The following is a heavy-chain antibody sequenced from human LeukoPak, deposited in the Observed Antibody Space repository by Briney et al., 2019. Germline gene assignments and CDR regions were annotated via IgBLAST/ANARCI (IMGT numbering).Heavy chain of an antibody. V-gene: IGHV3-33*01. Sequence: PGGSLRLSCAASGFTFRSHGMRWVRQAPGKGLEWVAVIWYDGSKKYYADSVKGRFTISRDNSKNTLDLQMSSLRAEDTAEYYCARSNTVISNYYYGMDVWGQGTTVTVSS. CDR3: ARSNTVISNYYYGMDV. J-gene: IGHJ6*02. D-gene: IGHD2/OR15-2a*01. CDR2: IWYDGSKK. CDR1: GFTFRSHG.